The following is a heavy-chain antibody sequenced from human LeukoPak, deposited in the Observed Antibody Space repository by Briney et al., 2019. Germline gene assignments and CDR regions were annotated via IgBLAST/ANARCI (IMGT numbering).Heavy chain of an antibody. V-gene: IGHV3-53*01. D-gene: IGHD5-24*01. Sequence: QSGGSLRLSCAASGFSVSSNYMSWVRQAPGKGLEWVSVIYSGGSKYYADSVKGRFTISRDNSKNTVYLQMNSLRAEDTAVYYCARETVEMGTIDWGQGTLVTVSS. J-gene: IGHJ4*02. CDR2: IYSGGSK. CDR1: GFSVSSNY. CDR3: ARETVEMGTID.